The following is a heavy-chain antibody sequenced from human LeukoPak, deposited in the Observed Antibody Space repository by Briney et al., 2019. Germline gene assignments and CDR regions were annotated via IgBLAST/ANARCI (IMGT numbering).Heavy chain of an antibody. V-gene: IGHV3-21*01. CDR2: ISSSSSYI. J-gene: IGHJ6*03. Sequence: GGSLRLSCAASGFTFSSYSMNWVRQAPGKGLEWVSSISSSSSYIYYADSVKGRFTISRDNAKNSLYLQMNSLRAEDMAVYYCARGNPGYYYMDVWGKGTTVTVSS. CDR1: GFTFSSYS. CDR3: ARGNPGYYYMDV.